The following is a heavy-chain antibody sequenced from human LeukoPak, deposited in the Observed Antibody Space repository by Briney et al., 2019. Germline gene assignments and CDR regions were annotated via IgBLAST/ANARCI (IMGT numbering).Heavy chain of an antibody. CDR2: INHSGST. CDR1: GESFSGYY. Sequence: KPSETLSLTCAVYGESFSGYYWSWIRQPPGKGLEWIGEINHSGSTNYNPSLKSRVTISVDTSRNQFSLNLSSVTAADTAVYYCARALSGTSFRIDFWGQGTLVTVSS. V-gene: IGHV4-34*01. J-gene: IGHJ4*02. CDR3: ARALSGTSFRIDF. D-gene: IGHD1-26*01.